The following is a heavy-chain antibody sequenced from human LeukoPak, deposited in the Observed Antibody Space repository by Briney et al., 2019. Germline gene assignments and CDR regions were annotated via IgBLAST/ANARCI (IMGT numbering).Heavy chain of an antibody. CDR1: GFRFNTYW. V-gene: IGHV3-7*01. Sequence: GGSLRLSCAASGFRFNTYWMSWVRQAPGKGLEWVANIKQDGSEKYYVDSVKGRFTISGDNSKNTLYLQMNSLRAEDTAVYYCARNYDSSGYPLKYYFDYWGQGTLVTVSS. D-gene: IGHD3-22*01. CDR2: IKQDGSEK. J-gene: IGHJ4*02. CDR3: ARNYDSSGYPLKYYFDY.